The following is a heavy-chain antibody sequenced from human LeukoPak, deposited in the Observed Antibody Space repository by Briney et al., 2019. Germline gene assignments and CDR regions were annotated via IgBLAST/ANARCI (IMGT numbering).Heavy chain of an antibody. V-gene: IGHV4-4*07. CDR3: AREGRYSSPGDYYMDV. J-gene: IGHJ6*03. Sequence: SETLSLTCTVSGGSISSYYWSWIRQPAGKGLEWIGRIYTSGSTNYNPSLKSRVTMSVDTSKNQFSLKLSSVTAADTAVYYCAREGRYSSPGDYYMDVWGKGTTVTVSS. CDR1: GGSISSYY. D-gene: IGHD6-13*01. CDR2: IYTSGST.